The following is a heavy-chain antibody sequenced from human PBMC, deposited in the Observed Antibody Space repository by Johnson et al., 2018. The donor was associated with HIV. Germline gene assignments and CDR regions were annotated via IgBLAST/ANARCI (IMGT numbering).Heavy chain of an antibody. CDR2: ISWNSGNI. CDR1: GFTFDDYA. D-gene: IGHD1-26*01. V-gene: IGHV3-9*01. Sequence: VQLVESGGGLVQPGRSLRLSCAASGFTFDDYAMHWVRQAPGKGLEWVSGISWNSGNIGYADSVKGRFTISRDNAKNSLYLQMNSLRADDTALYYCAKGWGVGAFDAFDIWCQGTMVTVSS. CDR3: AKGWGVGAFDAFDI. J-gene: IGHJ3*02.